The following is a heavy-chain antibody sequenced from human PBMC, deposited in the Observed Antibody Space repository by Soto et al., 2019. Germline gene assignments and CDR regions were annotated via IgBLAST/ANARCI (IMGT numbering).Heavy chain of an antibody. Sequence: GGSLRLSCAASGFTFSSYWMHWVRQAPGKGLVWVSRINSDGSSTSYADSVKGRFTISRDNAKNTLYLQMNSLRAEDTAVYYCAKGNFWPPALAFDIWGQGTMVPVSS. J-gene: IGHJ3*02. D-gene: IGHD1-7*01. CDR1: GFTFSSYW. V-gene: IGHV3-74*01. CDR3: AKGNFWPPALAFDI. CDR2: INSDGSST.